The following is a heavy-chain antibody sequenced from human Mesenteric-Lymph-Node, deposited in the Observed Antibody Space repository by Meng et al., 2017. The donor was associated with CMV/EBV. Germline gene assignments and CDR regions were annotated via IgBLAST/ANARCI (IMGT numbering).Heavy chain of an antibody. CDR2: IQYSEST. J-gene: IGHJ4*02. D-gene: IGHD3-3*01. CDR1: GGSISSYY. Sequence: SETLSLTCTVSGGSISSYYWSWVRQSPGKGLEWLGYIQYSESTKYNPSLESRVTMSLDRSWNQFSLRLSSVTAADTAVYFCVRGVFPTEWPLEKWGQGTLVTVSS. CDR3: VRGVFPTEWPLEK. V-gene: IGHV4-59*01.